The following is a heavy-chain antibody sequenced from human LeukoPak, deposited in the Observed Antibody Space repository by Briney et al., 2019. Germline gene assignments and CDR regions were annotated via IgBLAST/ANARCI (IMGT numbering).Heavy chain of an antibody. Sequence: SETLSLTCAVYGGSFSGYYWSWIRQPPGKGLEWIGEINHSGSTNYNPSLKSRVTISVDTSKNQFSLKLSSVTAADTAVYYCARAGYSSSWYRYNWFDPWGQGTLVTVSS. CDR3: ARAGYSSSWYRYNWFDP. D-gene: IGHD6-13*01. V-gene: IGHV4-34*01. CDR1: GGSFSGYY. CDR2: INHSGST. J-gene: IGHJ5*02.